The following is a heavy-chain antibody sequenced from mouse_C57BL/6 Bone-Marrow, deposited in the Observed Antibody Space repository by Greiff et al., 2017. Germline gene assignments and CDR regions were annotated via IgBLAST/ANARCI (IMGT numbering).Heavy chain of an antibody. V-gene: IGHV1-63*01. CDR2: IYPGGGYT. CDR1: GYTFTNYW. CDR3: GREDDGYLPFAY. Sequence: VQLQQSGAELVRPGPSVKMSCKASGYTFTNYWIGWAKQRPGHGLEWIGDIYPGGGYTNYKEKFKGKATLTADKSSSTAYMQFSSLKSEDSAIYYCGREDDGYLPFAYWGQGTLVTVSA. D-gene: IGHD2-3*01. J-gene: IGHJ3*01.